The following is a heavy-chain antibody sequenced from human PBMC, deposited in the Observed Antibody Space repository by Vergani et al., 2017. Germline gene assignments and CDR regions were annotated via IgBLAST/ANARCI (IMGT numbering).Heavy chain of an antibody. CDR1: GFTFSSYG. CDR3: AKPLRGYSGYDSPFDS. J-gene: IGHJ4*02. V-gene: IGHV3-30*02. D-gene: IGHD5-12*01. CDR2: IRYDENNK. Sequence: QVQLVESGGGVVQPGGSLRLSCAASGFTFSSYGMHWVRQAPGKGLEWVAFIRYDENNKYYADFVKGRFTISRDNSKNTLYLQMNSLRAEDTAVYYCAKPLRGYSGYDSPFDSWGQGTLVTVSS.